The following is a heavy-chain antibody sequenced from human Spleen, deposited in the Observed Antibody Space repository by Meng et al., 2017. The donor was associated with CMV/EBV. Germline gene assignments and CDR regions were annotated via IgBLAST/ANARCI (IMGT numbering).Heavy chain of an antibody. D-gene: IGHD5-24*01. V-gene: IGHV3-21*01. CDR2: IFSTGTYI. Sequence: GGSLRLSCAASGFTFSGYNMNWVRQAPGKGLEWVSSIFSTGTYIAYADSVKGRFTISRDNAKNSLYLQMNSLRAEDTAVYYCAREDGYTKRGAFDIWGQGTMVTVSS. CDR1: GFTFSGYN. CDR3: AREDGYTKRGAFDI. J-gene: IGHJ3*02.